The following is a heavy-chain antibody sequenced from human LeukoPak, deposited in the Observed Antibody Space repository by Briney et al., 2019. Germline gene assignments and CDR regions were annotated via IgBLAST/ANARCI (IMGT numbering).Heavy chain of an antibody. D-gene: IGHD6-13*01. CDR3: ARGRGSSWYPGRFDP. V-gene: IGHV4-59*01. CDR2: IYYSGST. CDR1: GGSISTYY. Sequence: PSETLSLTCTVSGGSISTYYWSWIRQPPGKGLEWIGYIYYSGSTNYNPSLKSRVTISVDTSKNQFSLKLNSVTAADTAVYYCARGRGSSWYPGRFDPWGQGTLVTVSS. J-gene: IGHJ5*02.